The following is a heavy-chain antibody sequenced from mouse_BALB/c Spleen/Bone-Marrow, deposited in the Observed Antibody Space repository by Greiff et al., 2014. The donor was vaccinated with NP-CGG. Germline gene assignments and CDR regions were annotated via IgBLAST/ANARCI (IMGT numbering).Heavy chain of an antibody. V-gene: IGHV5-9-3*01. CDR3: ARQDYYGSSPHWYFGV. Sequence: EVQLVESGGGLVKPGGSLKLSCAASGFSFSSYAMSWVRQTPEKRLEWVATISSGGSYTYQADSVKGRFTISRDTAKNTLYLQMSSLRSEDTAMHYCARQDYYGSSPHWYFGVWGAGTTVTVSS. D-gene: IGHD1-1*01. J-gene: IGHJ1*01. CDR2: ISSGGSYT. CDR1: GFSFSSYA.